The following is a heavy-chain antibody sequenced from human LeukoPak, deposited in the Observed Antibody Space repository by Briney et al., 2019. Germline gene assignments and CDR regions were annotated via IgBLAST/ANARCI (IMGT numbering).Heavy chain of an antibody. D-gene: IGHD6-13*01. Sequence: SETLSLTCAVYGGSFSGYYWSWIRQPPGKGLEWIGEINHNGSTNYNPSLKSRVTISVDTSKNQFSLKLSSVTAADTAVYYCARGLADRAAAGTFDYWGQGTLVTVSS. CDR1: GGSFSGYY. V-gene: IGHV4-34*01. J-gene: IGHJ4*02. CDR2: INHNGST. CDR3: ARGLADRAAAGTFDY.